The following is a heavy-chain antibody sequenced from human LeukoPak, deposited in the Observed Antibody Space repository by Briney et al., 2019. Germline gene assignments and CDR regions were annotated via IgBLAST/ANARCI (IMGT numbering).Heavy chain of an antibody. Sequence: PSETLSLTCSASGYSISSGYYWGWIRQPAGKGLEWIGRIYTSGSTNYNPSLKSRVTISVDTSKKQFSLKLSSVTAADTAVYYCAGNYYGSGSYYSEDRYWGQGTLVTVSS. CDR3: AGNYYGSGSYYSEDRY. CDR1: GYSISSGYY. D-gene: IGHD3-10*01. CDR2: IYTSGST. J-gene: IGHJ4*02. V-gene: IGHV4-61*02.